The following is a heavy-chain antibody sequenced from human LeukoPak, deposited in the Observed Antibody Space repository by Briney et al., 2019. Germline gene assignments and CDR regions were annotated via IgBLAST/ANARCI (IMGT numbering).Heavy chain of an antibody. CDR3: AKETSSSFDY. CDR2: ISNSGGST. V-gene: IGHV3-23*01. J-gene: IGHJ4*02. Sequence: GGSLRLSCAASGLTFSSYAMNWVRQAPGKGLEWVSGISNSGGSTYYADSVKGRFTISRDNSKNTLYLQMNSLRAEDTAVYYCAKETSSSFDYWGQGTLVTVSS. D-gene: IGHD6-6*01. CDR1: GLTFSSYA.